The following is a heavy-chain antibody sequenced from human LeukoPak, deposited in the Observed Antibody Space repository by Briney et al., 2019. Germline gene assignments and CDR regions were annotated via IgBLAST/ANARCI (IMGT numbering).Heavy chain of an antibody. D-gene: IGHD1-26*01. CDR3: VRDEVTTREPCYYMDV. CDR2: IWYDGSNK. CDR1: GFTFSSYG. Sequence: PGRSLRLSCAASGFTFSSYGMHWVRQAPGKGLEWVAVIWYDGSNKYYADSVKGRFTISRDNSKNTLYLQMNSLRAEDTAVYYCVRDEVTTREPCYYMDVWGKGTTVTVSS. J-gene: IGHJ6*03. V-gene: IGHV3-33*01.